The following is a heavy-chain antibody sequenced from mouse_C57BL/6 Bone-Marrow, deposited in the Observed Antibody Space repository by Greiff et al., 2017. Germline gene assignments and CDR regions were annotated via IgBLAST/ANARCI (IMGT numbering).Heavy chain of an antibody. Sequence: EVNVVESVAELVRPGASVKLSCTASGFNIKNTYMHWVKQRPEQGLEWIGRIDPANGNTKYAPKFQGKATITADTSSNTAYLQLSSLTSEDTAIYYFLTGDYFDYWGQGTTLTVSS. CDR2: IDPANGNT. V-gene: IGHV14-3*01. CDR3: LTGDYFDY. CDR1: GFNIKNTY. J-gene: IGHJ2*01. D-gene: IGHD4-1*01.